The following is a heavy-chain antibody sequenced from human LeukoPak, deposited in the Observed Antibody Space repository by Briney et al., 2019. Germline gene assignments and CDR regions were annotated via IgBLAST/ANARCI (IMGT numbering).Heavy chain of an antibody. CDR3: ARDYYDRRAPYYYYYMDV. V-gene: IGHV1-69*05. D-gene: IGHD3-22*01. CDR1: GGTFSSYA. CDR2: IIPIFGTA. J-gene: IGHJ6*03. Sequence: WASVKVSCKASGGTFSSYAISWVRQAPGQGLEWMGGIIPIFGTANYAQKFQGRVTITTDESTSTAYMELSSLRSEDTAVYYCARDYYDRRAPYYYYYMDVWGKGTTVTVSS.